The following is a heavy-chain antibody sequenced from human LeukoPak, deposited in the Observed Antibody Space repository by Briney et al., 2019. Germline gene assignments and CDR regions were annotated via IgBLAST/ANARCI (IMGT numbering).Heavy chain of an antibody. D-gene: IGHD6-13*01. CDR3: ARGYSSSWYYFDY. CDR1: GGSISSYY. Sequence: SETLSLTCTVSGGSISSYYWSLIRQPPRKGLEWIGYIYYSGSTNYNPSLKSRVTISVGTSKNQFSLKLSSVTAADTAVYYCARGYSSSWYYFDYWGQGTLVTVSS. CDR2: IYYSGST. J-gene: IGHJ4*02. V-gene: IGHV4-59*01.